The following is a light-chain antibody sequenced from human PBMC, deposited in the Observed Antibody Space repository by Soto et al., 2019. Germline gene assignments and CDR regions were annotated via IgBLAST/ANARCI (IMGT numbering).Light chain of an antibody. CDR2: DAS. Sequence: DIQMTQSPSTLSAAVGDRVTLTCRASQDITSWLAWYQQKPGKAPKLLISDASSLQSGVPPRFSGSGSGTEFTLTISSMQPDDFATYYCQQYCTYSITCGGGTKVDIK. V-gene: IGKV1-5*01. CDR1: QDITSW. J-gene: IGKJ4*01. CDR3: QQYCTYSIT.